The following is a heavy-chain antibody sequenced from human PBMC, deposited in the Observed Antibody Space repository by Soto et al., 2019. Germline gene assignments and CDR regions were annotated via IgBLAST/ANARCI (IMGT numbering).Heavy chain of an antibody. Sequence: QVQLVESGGGVVQPGRSLRLSCAASGFTFSSYGMHWVRQAPGKGLEWVAVIVYDGSNKYYEESVKGRFTISRDNSKNTLYLQMNSLRAEDTAVYYCAKDKWGDSSSSSYGMDVWGQGTTVTVSS. CDR3: AKDKWGDSSSSSYGMDV. CDR2: IVYDGSNK. J-gene: IGHJ6*02. CDR1: GFTFSSYG. V-gene: IGHV3-30*18. D-gene: IGHD6-6*01.